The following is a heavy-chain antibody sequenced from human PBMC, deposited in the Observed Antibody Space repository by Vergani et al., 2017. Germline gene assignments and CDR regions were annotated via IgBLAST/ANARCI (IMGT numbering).Heavy chain of an antibody. CDR2: ISSSSSYI. CDR3: AGRPQGAATPNFN. D-gene: IGHD2-15*01. CDR1: GFTFSSYS. J-gene: IGHJ4*02. V-gene: IGHV3-21*01. Sequence: EVQLVESGGGLVQPGRSLRLSCAASGFTFSSYSMNWVRQAPGKGLEWVSSISSSSSYIYYADSVKGRFTISRDNAKNSLYLQMNSLRAEDTAVYYCAGRPQGAATPNFNWGQGTLVTVSS.